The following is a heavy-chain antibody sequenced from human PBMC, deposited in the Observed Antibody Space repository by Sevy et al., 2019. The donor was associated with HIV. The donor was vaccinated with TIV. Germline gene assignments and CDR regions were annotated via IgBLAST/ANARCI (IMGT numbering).Heavy chain of an antibody. CDR2: IRRNSHEPYGGTT. CDR3: TRALATADTPEYYFDY. CDR1: GFTFGDYA. V-gene: IGHV3-49*03. J-gene: IGHJ4*02. D-gene: IGHD5-12*01. Sequence: GSLILSCTSSGFTFGDYAMSWFRQAPGKGLEWVAFIRRNSHEPYGGTTEYAASVKGRFTISRDDSKSIAYLQMNSLKTEDTAVYYCTRALATADTPEYYFDYWGQGILVTVSS.